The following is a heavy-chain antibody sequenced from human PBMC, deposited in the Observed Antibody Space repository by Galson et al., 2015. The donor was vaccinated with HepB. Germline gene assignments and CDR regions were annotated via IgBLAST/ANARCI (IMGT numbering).Heavy chain of an antibody. CDR1: RGSISPYY. CDR3: ARLLSYYYDSSAYYQGGYFDL. J-gene: IGHJ2*01. Sequence: SETLSLTCTVSRGSISPYYWSWIRQPPGKGLEWIGYIYHNGNNNQNPSLKSRVTLSVDMSKSQFSLKLSSVTAADTAIYYCARLLSYYYDSSAYYQGGYFDLWGRGAQVTVSS. D-gene: IGHD3-22*01. CDR2: IYHNGNN. V-gene: IGHV4-59*08.